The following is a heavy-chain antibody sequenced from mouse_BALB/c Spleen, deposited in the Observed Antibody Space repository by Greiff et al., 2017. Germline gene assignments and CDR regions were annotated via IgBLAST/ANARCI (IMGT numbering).Heavy chain of an antibody. CDR3: ARDIGYDAMDD. Sequence: EVQRVESGGGLVQPGGSLRLSCATSGFTFTDYYMSWVRQPPGKALEWLGFIRNKANGYTTEYSASVKGRFTISRDNSQSILYLQMNTLRAEDSATYYCARDIGYDAMDDWGQGTSVTVSS. CDR1: GFTFTDYY. CDR2: IRNKANGYTT. V-gene: IGHV7-3*02. J-gene: IGHJ4*01. D-gene: IGHD3-3*01.